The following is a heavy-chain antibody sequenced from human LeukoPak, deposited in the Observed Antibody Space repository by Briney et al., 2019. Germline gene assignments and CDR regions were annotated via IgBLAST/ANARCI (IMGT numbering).Heavy chain of an antibody. D-gene: IGHD6-6*01. CDR2: IKNDGFST. Sequence: GGSLRLSCATSGFGFRVRWMHWVRQAPGKGLVWVSLIKNDGFSTTYADSVKGRFTISRDDAKNTLYLQMNSLRAEDTAVYYCARVKGYSSSSFDWGQGTLVTVSS. CDR1: GFGFRVRW. V-gene: IGHV3-74*01. CDR3: ARVKGYSSSSFD. J-gene: IGHJ4*02.